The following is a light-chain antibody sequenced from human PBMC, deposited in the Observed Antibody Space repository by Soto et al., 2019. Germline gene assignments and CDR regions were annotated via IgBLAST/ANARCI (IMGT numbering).Light chain of an antibody. V-gene: IGKV3-15*01. CDR3: HQRQSWPRT. Sequence: EIVMTQSPATLSVSPGERATLSSRASQSVSSNLAWYQQKPGQAPRLLIYGASTRATGILARFSGSGSGTDFTLTISSLEPEDFAVYYCHQRQSWPRTFGQGTKVHIK. CDR2: GAS. CDR1: QSVSSN. J-gene: IGKJ1*01.